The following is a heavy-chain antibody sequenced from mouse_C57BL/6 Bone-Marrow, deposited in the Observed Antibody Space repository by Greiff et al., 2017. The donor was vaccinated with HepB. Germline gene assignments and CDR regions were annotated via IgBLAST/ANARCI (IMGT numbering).Heavy chain of an antibody. CDR2: IDPSDSYT. D-gene: IGHD1-1*01. CDR3: AFGTTVVDYGYFDV. J-gene: IGHJ1*03. Sequence: QVQLQQPGAELVKPGASVKLSCKASGYTFTSYWMQWVKQRPGQGLEWIGEIDPSDSYTNYNQKFKGKATLTVDTSSSTAYMQLSSLTSEDSAVYYCAFGTTVVDYGYFDVWGTGTTVTVSS. CDR1: GYTFTSYW. V-gene: IGHV1-50*01.